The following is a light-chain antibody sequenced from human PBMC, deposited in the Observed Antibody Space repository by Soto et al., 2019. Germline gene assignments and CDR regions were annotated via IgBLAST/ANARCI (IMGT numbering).Light chain of an antibody. CDR3: QQYNECLT. CDR2: GAS. CDR1: QTVDSN. J-gene: IGKJ1*01. Sequence: EIVLTQSPATLSVSPGERVTPSCRASQTVDSNLAWYQQKPGQARRLLIYGASTRATGIPDRFSGSESGTDSPLTISRLQAEVFADYCCQQYNECLTFGRGTKVEIK. V-gene: IGKV3-15*01.